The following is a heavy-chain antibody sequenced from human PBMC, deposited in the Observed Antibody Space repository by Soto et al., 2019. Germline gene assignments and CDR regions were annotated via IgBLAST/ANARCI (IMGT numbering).Heavy chain of an antibody. D-gene: IGHD6-13*01. CDR3: ARSVGQKQLDY. Sequence: QFPTISSPVSRYRFANYCTGLVSQMPGKGLEWMGIIYPGDSDTRYSPSFQGQVTISADKSISTAYLQWSSLKASDTAMYYCARSVGQKQLDYWGKGTLVTVFS. CDR2: IYPGDSDT. J-gene: IGHJ4*02. CDR1: RYRFANYC. V-gene: IGHV5-51*01.